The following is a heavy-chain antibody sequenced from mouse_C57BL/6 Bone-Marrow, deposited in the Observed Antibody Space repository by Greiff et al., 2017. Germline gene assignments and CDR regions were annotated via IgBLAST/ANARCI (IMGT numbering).Heavy chain of an antibody. CDR2: IDSEDGET. CDR1: GFNIKDYY. CDR3: AIARLLRIDY. D-gene: IGHD3-2*02. Sequence: VQLQQSGAELVKPGASVQLSCTASGFNIKDYYMHWVKQRTEQGLEWIGRIDSEDGETKYAPKFQGKATITADTSSHTAYLQLSSLTSEDTAVYYSAIARLLRIDYWGQGTTRTVSS. V-gene: IGHV14-2*01. J-gene: IGHJ2*01.